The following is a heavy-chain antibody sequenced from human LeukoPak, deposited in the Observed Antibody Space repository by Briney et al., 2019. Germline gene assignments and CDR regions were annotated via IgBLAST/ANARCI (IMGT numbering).Heavy chain of an antibody. CDR1: GFTFSNAW. CDR2: IKSKTDGGTT. Sequence: GGSLRLSCAASGFTFSNAWMSWVRQAPGKGLEWVGRIKSKTDGGTTDYAAPVKGRFTISRDDSKNTLYLQMNSLKTEGTAVCYCTTDWGYCSGGSCRDYWGQGTLVTVSS. D-gene: IGHD2-15*01. V-gene: IGHV3-15*01. CDR3: TTDWGYCSGGSCRDY. J-gene: IGHJ4*02.